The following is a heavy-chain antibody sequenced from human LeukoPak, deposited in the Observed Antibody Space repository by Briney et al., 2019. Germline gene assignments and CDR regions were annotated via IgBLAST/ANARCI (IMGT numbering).Heavy chain of an antibody. D-gene: IGHD2-2*01. CDR3: ARDCSSTSCYAGVDY. Sequence: ASVKVSCKASGYTFTGYYMHWVRQAPGQGLEWMGRINPNSGGTNYAQKFQGRVTMTRDTSISTDYMELSRLRSDDTAVYYCARDCSSTSCYAGVDYWGQGTLVTVSS. CDR2: INPNSGGT. J-gene: IGHJ4*02. CDR1: GYTFTGYY. V-gene: IGHV1-2*06.